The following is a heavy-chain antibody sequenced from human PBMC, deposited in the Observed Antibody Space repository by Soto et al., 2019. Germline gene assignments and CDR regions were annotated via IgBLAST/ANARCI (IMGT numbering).Heavy chain of an antibody. D-gene: IGHD2-15*01. V-gene: IGHV2-5*02. CDR1: GFSLSTSGVG. CDR2: IYWDDYK. Sequence: QITLKESGPPLVKPTQTLTLTCTFSGFSLSTSGVGVGWIRQPPGKALEWLALIYWDDYKRYSPSLKSRLTITKPTXXHXVXXTITSTDPVDTATYYCAHSWYCSGGSCYYTDYFDYWGQGTLVTVSS. J-gene: IGHJ4*02. CDR3: AHSWYCSGGSCYYTDYFDY.